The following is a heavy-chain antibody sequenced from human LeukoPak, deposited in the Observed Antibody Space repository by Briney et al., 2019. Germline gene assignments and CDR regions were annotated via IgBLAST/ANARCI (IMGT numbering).Heavy chain of an antibody. CDR3: AKDLSGYHDY. Sequence: GGSLSLSCAASGFTFSSYGMHWVRGAPGKGLEWVAVISYDGSNKYYADSVKGRFTISRDNSKNTLYLQMNSLRAEDTAVYYCAKDLSGYHDYWGQGTLVTVSS. D-gene: IGHD5-12*01. V-gene: IGHV3-30*18. J-gene: IGHJ4*02. CDR2: ISYDGSNK. CDR1: GFTFSSYG.